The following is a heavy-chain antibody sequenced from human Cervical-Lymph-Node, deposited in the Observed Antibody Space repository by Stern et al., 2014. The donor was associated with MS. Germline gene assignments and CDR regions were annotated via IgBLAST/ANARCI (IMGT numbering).Heavy chain of an antibody. Sequence: VQLEESGGGVVQPGRSLRLSCAASGFTFSSYGMHWVRQAPGKGLEWGAVIWYEGSNKYYADSVKGRLTISRDNSKNTLYLQMNSLRAEDTAVYYCARDCKLRYYYYGMDVWGQGTTVTVSS. D-gene: IGHD1-26*01. CDR2: IWYEGSNK. CDR1: GFTFSSYG. V-gene: IGHV3-33*01. CDR3: ARDCKLRYYYYGMDV. J-gene: IGHJ6*02.